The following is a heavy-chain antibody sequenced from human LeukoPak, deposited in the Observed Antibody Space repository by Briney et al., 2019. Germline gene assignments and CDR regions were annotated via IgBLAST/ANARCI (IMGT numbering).Heavy chain of an antibody. Sequence: GGSLRLSCAVSGFTFSGFWMSWSRQAPGKGLEWVASINSDGSEGYYADVVKGRFTISRDNAKSSLYLQINSLRAEDTAVYYCAKEDSSSWSNFDYWGQGTLVTVSS. J-gene: IGHJ4*02. V-gene: IGHV3-7*03. CDR1: GFTFSGFW. D-gene: IGHD6-13*01. CDR2: INSDGSEG. CDR3: AKEDSSSWSNFDY.